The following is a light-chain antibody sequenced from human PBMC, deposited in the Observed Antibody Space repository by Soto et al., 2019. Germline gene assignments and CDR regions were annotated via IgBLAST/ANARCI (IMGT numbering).Light chain of an antibody. J-gene: IGLJ2*01. CDR2: YDT. CDR3: QVWDSSSDPVV. CDR1: NIGSKS. Sequence: SYELTQPPSVSVAPGKTANITCGGTNIGSKSVHSYQQKQGQAPVLVISYDTDRPSGIPGRYSGSTSGNTATLTISRVEAGDEADYYCQVWDSSSDPVVFGGGTKLTVL. V-gene: IGLV3-21*04.